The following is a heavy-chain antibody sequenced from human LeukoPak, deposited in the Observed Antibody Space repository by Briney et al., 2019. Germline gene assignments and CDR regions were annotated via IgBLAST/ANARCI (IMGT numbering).Heavy chain of an antibody. V-gene: IGHV4-59*01. CDR1: GGSISSYY. CDR2: IYYSGST. D-gene: IGHD2-2*01. Sequence: SETLSLTCTVSGGSISSYYWSWIRQPPGKRLEWIGYIYYSGSTNYNPSLKSRVTISVDTSKNQFSLKLSSVTAADTAVYYCATQYCSSTSCSYPFDPWGQGTLVTVSS. CDR3: ATQYCSSTSCSYPFDP. J-gene: IGHJ5*02.